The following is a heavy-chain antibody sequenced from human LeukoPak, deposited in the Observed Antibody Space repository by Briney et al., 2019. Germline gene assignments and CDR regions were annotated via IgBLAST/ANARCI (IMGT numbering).Heavy chain of an antibody. CDR3: ARANYDYVWGSYRYTGFYEGIANYFDY. CDR1: GFTFSDYY. J-gene: IGHJ4*02. D-gene: IGHD3-16*02. Sequence: GGSLRLSCAASGFTFSDYYMSWIRQAPGKGLEWVSYISSSGSTIYYADSVKGRFTISRDNAKNSLYLQMNSLRAEDTAVYYCARANYDYVWGSYRYTGFYEGIANYFDYWGQGTLVTVSS. CDR2: ISSSGSTI. V-gene: IGHV3-11*01.